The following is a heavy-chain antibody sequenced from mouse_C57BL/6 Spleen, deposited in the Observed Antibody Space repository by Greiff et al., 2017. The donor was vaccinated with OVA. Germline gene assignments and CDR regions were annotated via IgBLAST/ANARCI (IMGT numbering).Heavy chain of an antibody. CDR2: IWSDGST. CDR1: GFSLTSYG. Sequence: QVQLKESGPGLVAPSQSLSITCTVSGFSLTSYGVHWVRQPPGKGLEWLVVIWSDGSTTYNSALKSRLSISKDNSKSQVFLKRNSLQTDDTAMYYCARDYGSSYGGYFDVWGTGTTVTVSS. D-gene: IGHD1-1*01. CDR3: ARDYGSSYGGYFDV. J-gene: IGHJ1*03. V-gene: IGHV2-6*03.